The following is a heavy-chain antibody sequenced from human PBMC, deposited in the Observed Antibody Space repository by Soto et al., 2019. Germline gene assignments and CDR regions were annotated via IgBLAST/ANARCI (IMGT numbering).Heavy chain of an antibody. CDR2: ISGSGGST. J-gene: IGHJ4*01. D-gene: IGHD6-19*01. V-gene: IGHV3-23*01. CDR1: GFTFSRNA. Sequence: GGSLRLSCAASGFTFSRNAMSWVRQAPGKGLEWVSAISGSGGSTYHADSVKGRFTISRDNSKNTLYLQMNSLRSEDTAVSYWVKDRSSGYVCDYWGQGTEVPV. CDR3: VKDRSSGYVCDY.